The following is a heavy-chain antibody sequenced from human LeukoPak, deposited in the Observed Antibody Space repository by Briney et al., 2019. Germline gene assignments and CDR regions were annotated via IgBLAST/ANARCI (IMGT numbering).Heavy chain of an antibody. Sequence: GGSLRLSCAASGFSFSSFSMNWVRQAPGKGLEWVSGINWNGGSRGYADSVKGRFTISRDNAKNSLYLQMNSLRAEDTALYYCARSRHSYDSSGFPHYWGQGTLVTVSS. CDR2: INWNGGSR. D-gene: IGHD3-22*01. CDR1: GFSFSSFS. CDR3: ARSRHSYDSSGFPHY. V-gene: IGHV3-20*04. J-gene: IGHJ4*02.